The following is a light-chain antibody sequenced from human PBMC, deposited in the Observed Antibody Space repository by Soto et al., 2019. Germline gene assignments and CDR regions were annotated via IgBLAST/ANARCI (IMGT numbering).Light chain of an antibody. J-gene: IGKJ5*01. CDR2: GAS. CDR1: QSVSSDY. CDR3: QQYGSSPT. Sequence: EIVMTQSPVTLSVSPGERATLSCRASQSVSSDYLAWYQQSPGQAPRLLIYGASSRATGIPDRFSGSGSGTDFTLTISRLEPEDFAVYYCQQYGSSPTFGQGTRLE. V-gene: IGKV3-20*01.